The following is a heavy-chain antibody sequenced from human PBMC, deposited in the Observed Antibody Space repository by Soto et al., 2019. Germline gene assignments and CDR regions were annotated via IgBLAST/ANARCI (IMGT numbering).Heavy chain of an antibody. J-gene: IGHJ4*02. Sequence: GGSLRLSCAASGFTFSTYWMSWVRQTPGKGLEWVANINEDGSERYYVDSVKGRFTISRDNAKNSLYLQMNSLRGEDTAVYSRVWFLDYWRQGTLVTVSS. CDR3: VWFLDY. CDR1: GFTFSTYW. V-gene: IGHV3-7*05. D-gene: IGHD2-21*01. CDR2: INEDGSER.